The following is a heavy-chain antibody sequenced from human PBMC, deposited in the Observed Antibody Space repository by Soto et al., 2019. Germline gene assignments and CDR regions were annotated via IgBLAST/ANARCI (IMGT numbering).Heavy chain of an antibody. Sequence: QVQLVQSGAEVKEPGASVKVSCKASGYTFTSYGLNWVRQAPGQGLEWMGWISAYNGNTNYAQKFQGRVTMTTDTSTSTAYMELRSLRSDDTAVYYCARSDSSGYYLDYWGQGTLVTVSA. D-gene: IGHD3-22*01. CDR3: ARSDSSGYYLDY. J-gene: IGHJ4*02. V-gene: IGHV1-18*01. CDR1: GYTFTSYG. CDR2: ISAYNGNT.